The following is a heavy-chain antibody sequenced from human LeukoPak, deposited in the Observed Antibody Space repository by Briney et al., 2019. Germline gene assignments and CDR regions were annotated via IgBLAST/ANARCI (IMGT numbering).Heavy chain of an antibody. V-gene: IGHV4-30-4*01. Sequence: SETLSLTCTVSGGSISSGDYYWSWIRQPPGKGLEWIGYIYYSGSTYYNPSLKSRFTISVDTSKNQFSLKLSSVTAADTAVYYCARDYSGSYHFFDYWGQGTLVTVSS. J-gene: IGHJ4*02. CDR2: IYYSGST. CDR3: ARDYSGSYHFFDY. CDR1: GGSISSGDYY. D-gene: IGHD1-26*01.